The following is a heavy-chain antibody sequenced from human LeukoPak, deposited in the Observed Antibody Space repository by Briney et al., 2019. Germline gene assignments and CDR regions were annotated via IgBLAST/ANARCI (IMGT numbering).Heavy chain of an antibody. CDR1: GGSNSSSSYY. J-gene: IGHJ4*02. CDR3: ASRGATSPFDY. CDR2: IYYSGST. V-gene: IGHV4-39*01. D-gene: IGHD1-26*01. Sequence: SETLSLTCTVSGGSNSSSSYYWGWIRQPPGKGLEWIGSIYYSGSTYYNPSLKSRVTISVDTSKNQFSLKLSSVTAADTAVYYCASRGATSPFDYWGQGTLVTVSS.